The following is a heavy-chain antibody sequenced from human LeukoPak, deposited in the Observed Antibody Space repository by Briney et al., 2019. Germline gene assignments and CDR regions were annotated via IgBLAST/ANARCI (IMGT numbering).Heavy chain of an antibody. J-gene: IGHJ5*02. D-gene: IGHD4-23*01. Sequence: PSETLSLTCTVSGGSISSYYWSWIRQPPGKGLEWIGEINHSGSTNYNPSLKSRVTISVDTSKNQFSLKLSSVTAADTAVYYCARLGRTNYGGHNWFDPWGQGTLVTVSS. V-gene: IGHV4-34*01. CDR1: GGSISSYY. CDR3: ARLGRTNYGGHNWFDP. CDR2: INHSGST.